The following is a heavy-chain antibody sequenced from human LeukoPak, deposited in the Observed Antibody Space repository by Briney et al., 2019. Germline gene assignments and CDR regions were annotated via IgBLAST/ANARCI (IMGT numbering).Heavy chain of an antibody. D-gene: IGHD5-18*01. CDR2: IYYRGST. CDR3: ARGDSYGSDY. CDR1: GGSISSGGYY. V-gene: IGHV4-31*03. J-gene: IGHJ4*02. Sequence: PSETLSLTCTVSGGSISSGGYYWSWIRQHPGKGLEWIGYIYYRGSTYYNPSLKSRVTISVDTSKNQFSLKLSSVTAADTAVYYCARGDSYGSDYWGQGTLVTVSS.